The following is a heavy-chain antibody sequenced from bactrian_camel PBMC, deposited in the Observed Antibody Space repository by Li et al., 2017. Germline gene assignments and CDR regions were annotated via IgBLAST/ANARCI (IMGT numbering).Heavy chain of an antibody. V-gene: IGHV3S31*01. D-gene: IGHD3*01. Sequence: DVQLVESGGGLVQPGGSLRLSCAASGFTFSSYAMSWVRQAPGKGLEWVSAINSGGGSTYYADSVKGRFTISRDNAKNTLYLQMNSLKPEDTAMYYCAADQSRNDCYQGVYRDNVSGMDYWGKGTQVTVS. J-gene: IGHJ7*01. CDR1: GFTFSSYA. CDR2: INSGGGST.